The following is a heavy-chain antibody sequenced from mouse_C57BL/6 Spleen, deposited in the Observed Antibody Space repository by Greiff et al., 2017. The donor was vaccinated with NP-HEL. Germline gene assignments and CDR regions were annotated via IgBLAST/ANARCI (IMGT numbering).Heavy chain of an antibody. D-gene: IGHD2-14*01. CDR2: ISSGGSYT. CDR3: ARHDRYYFDY. Sequence: EVQVVESGGDLVKPGGSLKLSCAASGFTFSSYGMSWVRQTPDKRLEWVATISSGGSYTYYPDSVKGRFTISRDNAKNTLYLQMSSLKSEDTAMYYCARHDRYYFDYWGQGTTLTVSS. CDR1: GFTFSSYG. J-gene: IGHJ2*01. V-gene: IGHV5-6*01.